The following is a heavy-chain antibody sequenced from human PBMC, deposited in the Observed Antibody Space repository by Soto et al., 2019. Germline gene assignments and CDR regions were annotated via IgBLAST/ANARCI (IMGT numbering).Heavy chain of an antibody. J-gene: IGHJ4*02. D-gene: IGHD3-10*01. CDR2: ISYDGSNK. CDR1: GFAFSSYA. Sequence: QVQLVESGGGVVQPGRSLRLSCAPSGFAFSSYAMHWVRQAPGKGLEWVAVISYDGSNKYYADSVKGRFTISRDNSKNTLYLQMNSLRAEDTAVYYCARDLSGSGDWGQGTLVTVSS. CDR3: ARDLSGSGD. V-gene: IGHV3-30-3*01.